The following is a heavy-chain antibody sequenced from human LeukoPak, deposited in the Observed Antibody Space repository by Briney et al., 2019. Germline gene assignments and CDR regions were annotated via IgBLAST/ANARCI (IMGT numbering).Heavy chain of an antibody. CDR1: GGSFSGYY. J-gene: IGHJ5*02. Sequence: SETLSLTCAVYGGSFSGYYWSWIRQPPGKGLEWIGEINHSGSTNYNPSLKSRVTISVDTSKNQFSLKLSSVTAADTAVYYCARDAWGGYCSSTSCLNWFDPWGQGTLVTVSS. CDR2: INHSGST. CDR3: ARDAWGGYCSSTSCLNWFDP. D-gene: IGHD2-2*01. V-gene: IGHV4-34*01.